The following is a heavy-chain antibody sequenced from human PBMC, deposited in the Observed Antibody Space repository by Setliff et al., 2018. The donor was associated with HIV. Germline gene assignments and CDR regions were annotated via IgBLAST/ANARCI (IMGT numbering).Heavy chain of an antibody. J-gene: IGHJ5*02. V-gene: IGHV1-3*01. CDR2: INAADGNT. D-gene: IGHD2-21*02. CDR1: GYAFITYA. CDR3: VRDRFTWAYCGGACGWFDP. Sequence: ASVKVSCKASGYAFITYAIHWVRQAPGQRLEWMGWINAADGNTKYSQKLQGRVTITRDTSASTAHMELSSLRSEDTAVYYCVRDRFTWAYCGGACGWFDPWGQGTLVTVS.